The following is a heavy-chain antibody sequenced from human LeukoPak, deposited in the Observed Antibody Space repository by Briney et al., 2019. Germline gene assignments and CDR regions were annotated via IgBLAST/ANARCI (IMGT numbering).Heavy chain of an antibody. CDR3: ARDNYGSGSHGD. J-gene: IGHJ4*02. V-gene: IGHV3-7*04. CDR1: GFTFTNYW. CDR2: IKQDGSEK. Sequence: HAGGSLRLSCAASGFTFTNYWMSWVRQTPGKGLEWVGNIKQDGSEKDYVDSVKGRFTISRDKAKNSLFLQMNSLRAEDTAVYYCARDNYGSGSHGDWGQGTLVTVSS. D-gene: IGHD3-10*01.